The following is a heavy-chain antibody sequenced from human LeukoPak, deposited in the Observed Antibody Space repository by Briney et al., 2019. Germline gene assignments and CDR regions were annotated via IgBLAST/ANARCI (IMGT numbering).Heavy chain of an antibody. Sequence: GGSLRLSCAGSGFTPSSNCMSWVRQAPGRGLEWVASIKQGGSEKYYVASVKGRFTISRDNAKNSLYLQMNSLRVEDTAMYYCAKDRRITIFGVVTVWGQGALVTVSS. J-gene: IGHJ4*02. V-gene: IGHV3-7*01. CDR1: GFTPSSNC. D-gene: IGHD3-3*01. CDR3: AKDRRITIFGVVTV. CDR2: IKQGGSEK.